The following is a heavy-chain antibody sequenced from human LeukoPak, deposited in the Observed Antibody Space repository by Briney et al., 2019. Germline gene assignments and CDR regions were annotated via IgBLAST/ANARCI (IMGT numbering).Heavy chain of an antibody. Sequence: GRSLRLSCAASGFTFSSYAMTWVRQAPGKGLEWVSSISTGGSSTYYADSVRGRFTISRDNSRNTLYLQMNSLRAEDTAVYYCARSYGNFDYWGQGTLVTVSS. CDR2: ISTGGSST. CDR3: ARSYGNFDY. CDR1: GFTFSSYA. D-gene: IGHD5-18*01. V-gene: IGHV3-23*01. J-gene: IGHJ4*02.